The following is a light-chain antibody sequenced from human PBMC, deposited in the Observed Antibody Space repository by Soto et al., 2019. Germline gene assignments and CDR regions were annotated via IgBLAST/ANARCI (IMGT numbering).Light chain of an antibody. Sequence: DIVMTQSPDSRAVSLGERATINCKSSQSVLYSSNNKNYLAWYQQKPGQPPKLLIYWASTRESGVTDRFSGSGSGTDFTLTISSLQAEDVAVYYCQQYYSTPYTFGQGTKLEIK. J-gene: IGKJ2*01. CDR2: WAS. V-gene: IGKV4-1*01. CDR1: QSVLYSSNNKNY. CDR3: QQYYSTPYT.